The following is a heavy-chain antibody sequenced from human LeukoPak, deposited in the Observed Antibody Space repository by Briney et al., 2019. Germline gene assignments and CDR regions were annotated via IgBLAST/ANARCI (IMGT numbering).Heavy chain of an antibody. J-gene: IGHJ4*02. CDR2: IDASGGTT. Sequence: GGSLKLSCEVSGITLSNYGMSWVRQAAGKGLEWIGGIDASGGTTNYADSVKGRFTITRNNRRNTLDLQMNSLRAEDTAVYFCAKRGVVIRVILVGFHKEAYYFESWGQGALVTVSS. D-gene: IGHD3-22*01. CDR1: GITLSNYG. CDR3: AKRGVVIRVILVGFHKEAYYFES. V-gene: IGHV3-23*01.